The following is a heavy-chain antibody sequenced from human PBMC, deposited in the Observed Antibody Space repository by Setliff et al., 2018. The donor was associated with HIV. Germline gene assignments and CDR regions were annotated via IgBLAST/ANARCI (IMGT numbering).Heavy chain of an antibody. CDR3: VGLWGRQHLVLSGD. CDR2: IYYSGST. V-gene: IGHV4-39*01. D-gene: IGHD6-13*01. J-gene: IGHJ4*02. Sequence: SETLSLTCTVSGGSISDRRYYWGWIRQSPEKGLEWIGSIYYSGSTFYNPSLESRVTISVDTSKNQFSLKLTSVTAADTAIYYCVGLWGRQHLVLSGDWGQGTLVTVSS. CDR1: GGSISDRRYY.